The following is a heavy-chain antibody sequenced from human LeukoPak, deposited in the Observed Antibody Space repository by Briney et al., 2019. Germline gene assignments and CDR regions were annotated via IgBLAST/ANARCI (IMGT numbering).Heavy chain of an antibody. D-gene: IGHD3-22*01. CDR2: IIPIFGTA. V-gene: IGHV1-69*13. J-gene: IGHJ2*01. CDR3: ARSPQDYYDSGDYIVTWYFDL. Sequence: ASVKVSCKASGGSFSSYAISWVRQAPGQGLEWMGGIIPIFGTADYAQKFQGRVTITADESTSTAYMELSSLRSEDTAVYYCARSPQDYYDSGDYIVTWYFDLWGRGTLVTVSS. CDR1: GGSFSSYA.